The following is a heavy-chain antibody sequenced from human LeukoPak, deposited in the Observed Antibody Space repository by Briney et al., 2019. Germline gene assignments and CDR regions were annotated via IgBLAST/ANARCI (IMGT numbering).Heavy chain of an antibody. J-gene: IGHJ4*02. CDR1: GYTFTGYY. CDR2: INPNSGGT. D-gene: IGHD6-13*01. CDR3: ARDLYSSSWPIDY. V-gene: IGHV1-2*02. Sequence: ASVKVSCKASGYTFTGYYMHWVRQAPGQGLEWMGWINPNSGGTNYAQKFQGRVTMTRDTSISTAYMELSRLRSDDTAVYYCARDLYSSSWPIDYWGQGTLVTVSS.